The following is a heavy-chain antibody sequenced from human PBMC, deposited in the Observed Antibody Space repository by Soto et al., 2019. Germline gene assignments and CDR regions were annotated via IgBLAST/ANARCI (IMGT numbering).Heavy chain of an antibody. CDR1: GFDASVNF. Sequence: PGGSLRLSCAASGFDASVNFMTWVRQAPGRGLEWVSVINNAGITFYADSVKGRFTISGDKSKNTLYLQMNSLRVEDTAIYYCVRENYYYGMDVWGQGTAVTVSS. J-gene: IGHJ6*02. CDR3: VRENYYYGMDV. CDR2: INNAGIT. V-gene: IGHV3-66*01.